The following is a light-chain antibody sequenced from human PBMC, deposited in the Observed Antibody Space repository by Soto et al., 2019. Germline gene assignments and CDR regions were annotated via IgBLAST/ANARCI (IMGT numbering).Light chain of an antibody. CDR2: GAS. V-gene: IGKV3-20*01. CDR3: QRYDSLRT. J-gene: IGKJ1*01. CDR1: QSVSSN. Sequence: EIVLTQSPGTLSLSPGERATLSCRASQSVSSNLAWYQQKPGQAPRLLIYGASTTATGIPDRFSGGGSGTVFTITITRLEPEDFAMYYCQRYDSLRTFGQGTKVDIK.